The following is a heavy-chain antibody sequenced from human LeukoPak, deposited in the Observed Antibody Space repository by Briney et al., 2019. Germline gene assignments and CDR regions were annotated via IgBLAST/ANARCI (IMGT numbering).Heavy chain of an antibody. CDR3: ARVPIKVRGVLDY. CDR1: GYTFTGHY. J-gene: IGHJ4*02. CDR2: MNPNSGNT. V-gene: IGHV1-8*01. D-gene: IGHD3-10*01. Sequence: ASVKVSCKASGYTFTGHYMHWVRQAPGQGLEWMGWMNPNSGNTGYAQKFQGRVTMTRNTSISTAYMELSSLRSEDTAVYYCARVPIKVRGVLDYWGQGTLVTVSS.